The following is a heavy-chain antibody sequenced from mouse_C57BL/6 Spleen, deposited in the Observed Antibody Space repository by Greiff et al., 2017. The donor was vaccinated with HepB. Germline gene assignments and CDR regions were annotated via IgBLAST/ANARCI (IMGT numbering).Heavy chain of an antibody. J-gene: IGHJ2*01. CDR2: IYPGDGDT. CDR1: GYAFSSSW. D-gene: IGHD2-5*01. CDR3: AGGTYSNFDY. Sequence: QVQLKQSGPELVKPGASVKISCKASGYAFSSSWMNWVKQRPGKGLEWIGRIYPGDGDTNYNGKFKGKATLTADKSSSTAYMQLSSLTSEDSAVYFCAGGTYSNFDYWGQGTTLTVSS. V-gene: IGHV1-82*01.